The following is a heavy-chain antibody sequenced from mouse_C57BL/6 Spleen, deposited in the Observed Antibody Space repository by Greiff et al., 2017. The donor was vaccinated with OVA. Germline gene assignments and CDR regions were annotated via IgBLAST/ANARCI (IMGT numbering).Heavy chain of an antibody. CDR1: GYTFTSSW. CDR3: ARPGYGSSYEYYFDY. Sequence: QVQLQQPGAELVKPGASVKLSCKASGYTFTSSWMHWVKQRPGRGLEWIGRIDPNCGGTKYNEKFKSKATLTVDKPSSTAYMQLSSLTSEDSAGDECARPGYGSSYEYYFDYWGQGTTLTVSS. J-gene: IGHJ2*01. D-gene: IGHD1-1*01. CDR2: IDPNCGGT. V-gene: IGHV1-72*01.